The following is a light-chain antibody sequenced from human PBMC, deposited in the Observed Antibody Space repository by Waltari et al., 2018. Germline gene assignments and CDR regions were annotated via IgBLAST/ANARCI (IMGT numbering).Light chain of an antibody. V-gene: IGKV4-1*01. CDR3: QQYLSAPRT. CDR2: GAS. Sequence: DIVMTQSPDSLAVSLGERATINCKSSESVIYDSDNKNYLAWYQQKPGQPPKLPIHGASIRESGVPDRFSGSGSGTDFTLTISSLQAEDVAVYYCQQYLSAPRTFGQGTVLEIK. J-gene: IGKJ2*02. CDR1: ESVIYDSDNKNY.